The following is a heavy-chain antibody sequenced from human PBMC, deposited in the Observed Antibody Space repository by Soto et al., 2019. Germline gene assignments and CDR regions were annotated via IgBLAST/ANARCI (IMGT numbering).Heavy chain of an antibody. Sequence: PSETLSLTCTVSGGSISGYYWSWIRQPPGKGLEGIGYIYYSGTTSYNPSLNSRVTMSVDTSKNQFSLKVNSVTAADTAVYYCARESYYGSGATVVAYWGQGTLVTVSS. CDR3: ARESYYGSGATVVAY. V-gene: IGHV4-59*01. J-gene: IGHJ4*02. CDR1: GGSISGYY. CDR2: IYYSGTT. D-gene: IGHD3-10*01.